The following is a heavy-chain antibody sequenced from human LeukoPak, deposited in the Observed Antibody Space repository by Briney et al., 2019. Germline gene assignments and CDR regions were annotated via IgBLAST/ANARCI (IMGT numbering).Heavy chain of an antibody. D-gene: IGHD2-15*01. Sequence: SGTLSLTCAVSGGSISSGGYYWSWIRQHPGKGLEWIGYIHYSGSSDYNPSLKNRVTISVDTSKNQFSLKLSSVTAADTAVYYCARGRIFDYWGQGTLVTVSS. V-gene: IGHV4-31*11. CDR3: ARGRIFDY. J-gene: IGHJ4*02. CDR1: GGSISSGGYY. CDR2: IHYSGSS.